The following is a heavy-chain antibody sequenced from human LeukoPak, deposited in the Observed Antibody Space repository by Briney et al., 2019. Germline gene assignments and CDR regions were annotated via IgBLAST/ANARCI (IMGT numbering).Heavy chain of an antibody. D-gene: IGHD3-22*01. Sequence: GGSLRLSCAASGFTFSSYAMSWVRQAPGKGLEWVSAISASGGSPYYADSVKGRFTISRDISKNTLYLQMNSLRAEDTALYYCAEDLGTMIVGYFHHWGQGTLVTVSS. CDR3: AEDLGTMIVGYFHH. CDR2: ISASGGSP. V-gene: IGHV3-23*01. CDR1: GFTFSSYA. J-gene: IGHJ1*01.